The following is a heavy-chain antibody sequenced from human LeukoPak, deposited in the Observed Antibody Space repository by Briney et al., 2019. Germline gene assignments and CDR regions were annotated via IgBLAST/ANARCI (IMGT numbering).Heavy chain of an antibody. Sequence: PSETLSLTCTVSGGSISSYYWSWIRQPPGKGLEWIGYIYYSGSTNYNPSLKSRVTISVDTSKNQFSLKLSSVTAADTAVYYCARHVFPSYSSGWYDYWGQGTLVTVSS. V-gene: IGHV4-59*08. D-gene: IGHD6-19*01. CDR3: ARHVFPSYSSGWYDY. CDR1: GGSISSYY. CDR2: IYYSGST. J-gene: IGHJ4*02.